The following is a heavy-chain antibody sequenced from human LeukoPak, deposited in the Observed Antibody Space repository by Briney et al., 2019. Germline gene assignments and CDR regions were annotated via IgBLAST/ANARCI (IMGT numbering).Heavy chain of an antibody. Sequence: SGTLSLTCSVSGGSIISSNYYWGWIRQPPGKGLEWIGSIYQSGSGSFYYNPSLKSRVTISGDTSKNQFSLRLSSVTAADTAVYYCVSTLRFLPYRRFDYWGQGTLVTVPS. J-gene: IGHJ4*02. CDR3: VSTLRFLPYRRFDY. V-gene: IGHV4-39*01. CDR2: IYQSGSGSF. D-gene: IGHD3-3*01. CDR1: GGSIISSNYY.